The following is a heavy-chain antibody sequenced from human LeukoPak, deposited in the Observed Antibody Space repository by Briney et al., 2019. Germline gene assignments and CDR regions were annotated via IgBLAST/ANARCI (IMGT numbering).Heavy chain of an antibody. CDR1: GFTFSSYA. Sequence: GSLRLSCAASGFTFSSYAMHWVRQAPGKGLEYVSAISSNGGSTYYANSVKGRFTISRDNSKNTLYLQMGSLRAEDMAVYYCARIGVGANYFDYWGQGTLVTVSS. CDR3: ARIGVGANYFDY. J-gene: IGHJ4*02. D-gene: IGHD1-26*01. V-gene: IGHV3-64*01. CDR2: ISSNGGST.